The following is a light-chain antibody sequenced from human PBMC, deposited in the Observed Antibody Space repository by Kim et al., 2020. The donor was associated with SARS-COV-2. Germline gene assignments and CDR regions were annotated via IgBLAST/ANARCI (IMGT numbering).Light chain of an antibody. V-gene: IGLV6-57*02. CDR1: SGSIASNY. J-gene: IGLJ3*02. CDR3: QSYDSTNVV. Sequence: GKTVTISCPGTSGSIASNYVQWYQQRPGSAPTTVIYENNQRPSGVPDRFSGSIDSSSNSASLTISGLKTEDEADYYCQSYDSTNVVFGGGTQLTVL. CDR2: ENN.